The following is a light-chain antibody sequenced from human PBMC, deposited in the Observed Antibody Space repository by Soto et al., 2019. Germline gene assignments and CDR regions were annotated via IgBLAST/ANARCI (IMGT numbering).Light chain of an antibody. CDR1: QGISNY. J-gene: IGKJ2*01. Sequence: DIQMTQSPSAWSASVGDRVTSNCRASQGISNYLAWFQQKPGKVPKRLIYGASSLQSGVPSRFSGSGSGTEFTLTISRMQTEDFATYYCLQHNSYPYTFGQGTKLEIK. CDR3: LQHNSYPYT. CDR2: GAS. V-gene: IGKV1-17*03.